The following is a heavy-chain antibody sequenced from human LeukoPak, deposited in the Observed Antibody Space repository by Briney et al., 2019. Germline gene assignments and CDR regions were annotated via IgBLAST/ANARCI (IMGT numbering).Heavy chain of an antibody. Sequence: KPSETLSLTCAVYGGSFSGYYWSWIRQPPGKGLEWIGEINHSGSTNYNPSLKSRVTISVDTSKNQFPLKLSSVTAADTAVYYCARVGYSVALFGYWGQGTLVTVSS. D-gene: IGHD2-15*01. J-gene: IGHJ4*02. CDR3: ARVGYSVALFGY. V-gene: IGHV4-34*01. CDR1: GGSFSGYY. CDR2: INHSGST.